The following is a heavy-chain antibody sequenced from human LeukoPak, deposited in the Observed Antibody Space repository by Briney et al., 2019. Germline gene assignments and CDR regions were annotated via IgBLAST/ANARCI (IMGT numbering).Heavy chain of an antibody. CDR3: ARDGERYFDWPCMDY. Sequence: GGSLRLFCGLSVYPLCIYSVKWVPRARGEGVEWVSSFSSSCSYIYYADSVKGRFTISRDNAKNSLYLQMNSLRAEDTAVYYCARDGERYFDWPCMDYWGQGTLVTVSS. CDR2: FSSSCSYI. CDR1: VYPLCIYS. J-gene: IGHJ4*02. V-gene: IGHV3-21*01. D-gene: IGHD3-9*01.